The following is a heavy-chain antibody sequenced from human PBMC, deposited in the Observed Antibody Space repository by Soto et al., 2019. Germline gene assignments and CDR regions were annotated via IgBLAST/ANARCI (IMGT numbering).Heavy chain of an antibody. J-gene: IGHJ4*02. CDR1: GGSISSHY. D-gene: IGHD6-19*01. CDR2: INYSGNT. Sequence: SETLSLTCTVSGGSISSHYWNWIRQSPGKGLEWLGFINYSGNTNYSPSLKRRVTISVDTSKNQFSLKLSSVTAADTAVYYCARIPSRGCVDYFDYWGQGALVTVSS. V-gene: IGHV4-59*08. CDR3: ARIPSRGCVDYFDY.